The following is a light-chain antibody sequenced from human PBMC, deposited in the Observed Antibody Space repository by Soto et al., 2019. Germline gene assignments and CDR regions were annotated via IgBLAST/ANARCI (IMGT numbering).Light chain of an antibody. CDR2: CAS. J-gene: IGKJ2*01. CDR1: QSVLYSSNNRDS. V-gene: IGKV4-1*01. CDR3: QQYYSNMYT. Sequence: DIVMTQSPDSLAVSLGERATINCKSSQSVLYSSNNRDSLAWYQQKPGLPPKLLIYCASIRASGVPDRFSGGGSGTDFTLTISSLQAEDVAVYYCQQYYSNMYTFGQGTKLEIK.